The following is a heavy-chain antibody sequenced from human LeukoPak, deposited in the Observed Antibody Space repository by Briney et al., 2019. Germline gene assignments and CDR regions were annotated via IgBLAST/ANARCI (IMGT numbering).Heavy chain of an antibody. D-gene: IGHD5-24*01. V-gene: IGHV3-11*04. J-gene: IGHJ4*02. CDR2: ISSGGNAI. CDR1: AFPVSKSW. Sequence: PGESLRLSCRASAFPVSKSWMRWVRQAPGKGLEWISYISSGGNAILYTDSVQGRFTTSRDNAKDSLFLQMSSLRDDDTAVYYCVRGSRWLQYAFDYWGQGILVTVSS. CDR3: VRGSRWLQYAFDY.